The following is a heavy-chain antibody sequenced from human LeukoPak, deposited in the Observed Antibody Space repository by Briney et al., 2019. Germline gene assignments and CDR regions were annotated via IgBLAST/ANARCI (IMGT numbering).Heavy chain of an antibody. CDR2: ISGSGGST. Sequence: GGSLRLSCAASGFTFSSYAMSWVRQAPGKGLEWVSAISGSGGSTYYADSVKGRFTISRDNSKNTLYLQINSLRAEDTAVYYCARDKAQDSVYYGMDVWGQGTTVTVSS. D-gene: IGHD6-6*01. V-gene: IGHV3-23*01. CDR1: GFTFSSYA. J-gene: IGHJ6*02. CDR3: ARDKAQDSVYYGMDV.